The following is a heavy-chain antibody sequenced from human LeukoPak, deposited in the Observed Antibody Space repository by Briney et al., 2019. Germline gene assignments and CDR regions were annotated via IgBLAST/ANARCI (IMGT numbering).Heavy chain of an antibody. J-gene: IGHJ4*02. Sequence: GESLQISCKGSGYSFTSYWIGWVRQMPGNGLEWMGIIYPGDSDTRYSPSFQGQATISADKSISTAYLQWSSLKTSDTAMYYCATPIGFQWLLHYWGQGTLVTVSS. CDR1: GYSFTSYW. V-gene: IGHV5-51*01. CDR2: IYPGDSDT. CDR3: ATPIGFQWLLHY. D-gene: IGHD6-19*01.